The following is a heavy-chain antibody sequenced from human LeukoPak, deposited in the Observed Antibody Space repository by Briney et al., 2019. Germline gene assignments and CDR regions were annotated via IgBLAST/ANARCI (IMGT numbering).Heavy chain of an antibody. D-gene: IGHD3-3*01. J-gene: IGHJ4*02. CDR2: IYTSGST. V-gene: IGHV4-4*07. CDR1: GGSISSYY. Sequence: PSETLSLNCTVSGGSISSYYWSWIRQPAGKGLEWIGRIYTSGSTNYNPSLKSRVTMSVDTSKNQSSLKLSSVTAADTAVYYCARGNFWSGYPYCFDYWGQGTLVTVSS. CDR3: ARGNFWSGYPYCFDY.